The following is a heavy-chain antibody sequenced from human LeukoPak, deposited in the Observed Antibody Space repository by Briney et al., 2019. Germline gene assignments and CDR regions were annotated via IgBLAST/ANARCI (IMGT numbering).Heavy chain of an antibody. CDR2: INPNSGGT. CDR3: ARDRITMVRGANGSWFDP. CDR1: GYTFTGYY. J-gene: IGHJ5*02. D-gene: IGHD3-10*01. Sequence: GASVKVSCKASGYTFTGYYMHWVRQAPGQGLEWVGWINPNSGGTNYAQKFQGRVTMTRDTSISTAYMELSRLRSDDTAVYYCARDRITMVRGANGSWFDPWGQGTLVTVSS. V-gene: IGHV1-2*02.